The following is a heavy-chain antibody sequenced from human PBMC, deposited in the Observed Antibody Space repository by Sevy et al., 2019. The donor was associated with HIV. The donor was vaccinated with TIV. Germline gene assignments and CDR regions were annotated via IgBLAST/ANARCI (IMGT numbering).Heavy chain of an antibody. D-gene: IGHD2-15*01. CDR3: ARDQLVVVAANYYYGMDV. V-gene: IGHV4-30-4*01. Sequence: SETLSLTCTVSGGSISSGDYYWSWIRQPPGKGLEWIGYIYYSGSTYYNPSLKSRVTISVDTSKNQFSLKLSSVTAADTAVYYCARDQLVVVAANYYYGMDVWGQRTTVTVSS. CDR1: GGSISSGDYY. CDR2: IYYSGST. J-gene: IGHJ6*02.